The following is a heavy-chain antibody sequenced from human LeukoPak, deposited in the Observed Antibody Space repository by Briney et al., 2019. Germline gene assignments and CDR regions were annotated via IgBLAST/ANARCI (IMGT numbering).Heavy chain of an antibody. CDR2: INPNSGGT. J-gene: IGHJ6*02. D-gene: IGHD4-17*01. CDR3: AREYNGDSRKYYYYGMDV. V-gene: IGHV1-2*02. Sequence: GASVKVSCKASGYTFTGYYMHWVRQAPGQGLEWMGWINPNSGGTNYAQKFQGRVTMTRDTSISTAYMELSRLRSDDTAVYYCAREYNGDSRKYYYYGMDVWGQGTTVTVSS. CDR1: GYTFTGYY.